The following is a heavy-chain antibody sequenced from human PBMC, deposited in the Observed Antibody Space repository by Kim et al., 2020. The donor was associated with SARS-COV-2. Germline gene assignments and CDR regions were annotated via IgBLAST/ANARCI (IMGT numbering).Heavy chain of an antibody. J-gene: IGHJ4*02. V-gene: IGHV4-61*01. CDR1: GGSVSSASYY. Sequence: SETLSLTCNVSGGSVSSASYYWIWIRQSPGKGLEWIGYVYYTGGTHSNPSLRSRLTMSVDTSKNQFSLKLTSVTAADTAVYYCVRGRYGDHLFGHWGQGTLVTVSS. CDR2: VYYTGGT. CDR3: VRGRYGDHLFGH. D-gene: IGHD2-21*02.